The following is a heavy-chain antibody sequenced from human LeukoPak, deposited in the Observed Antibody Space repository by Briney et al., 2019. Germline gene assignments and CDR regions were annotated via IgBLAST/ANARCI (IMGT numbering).Heavy chain of an antibody. V-gene: IGHV3-23*01. CDR1: GFTFSSYS. CDR2: ISGGAGST. CDR3: AKDSRLLWFGELYFDY. Sequence: GGSLRLSCAASGFTFSSYSMNWVRQAPGKGLEWVSAISGGAGSTYYADSVKGRFTISRDNSKNTLYLQMNSLRAEDTAVYYCAKDSRLLWFGELYFDYWGQGTLVTVSS. D-gene: IGHD3-10*01. J-gene: IGHJ4*02.